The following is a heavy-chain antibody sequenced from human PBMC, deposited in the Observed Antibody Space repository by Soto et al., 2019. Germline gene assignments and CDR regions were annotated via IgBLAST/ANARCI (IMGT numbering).Heavy chain of an antibody. CDR2: INPNSGGT. J-gene: IGHJ6*02. D-gene: IGHD1-26*01. Sequence: ASVKVSCKASGYTFTGYYMHWVRQAPGQGLEWMGWINPNSGGTNYAQKFQGWVTMTRDTSISTAYMELSRLRSDDTAVYYCARVEGWGGSSHYYYYGMDVWGQGTTVTVSS. CDR1: GYTFTGYY. V-gene: IGHV1-2*04. CDR3: ARVEGWGGSSHYYYYGMDV.